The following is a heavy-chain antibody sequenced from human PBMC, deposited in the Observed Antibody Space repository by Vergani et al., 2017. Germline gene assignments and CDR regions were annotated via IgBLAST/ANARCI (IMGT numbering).Heavy chain of an antibody. Sequence: QVQLVESGGGEVQPGRSLRLSCSAAGFPFSDYGVHWVRQAPGKGLEWVSVISYDGNKKNYAESVKGRFTISRDNSKNTLYLEMNALRAEDTAVYYCARDFLTRVTTLDYYYMGVWGKGTTVTGSS. D-gene: IGHD1-1*01. CDR2: ISYDGNKK. CDR3: ARDFLTRVTTLDYYYMGV. J-gene: IGHJ6*03. CDR1: GFPFSDYG. V-gene: IGHV3-30*03.